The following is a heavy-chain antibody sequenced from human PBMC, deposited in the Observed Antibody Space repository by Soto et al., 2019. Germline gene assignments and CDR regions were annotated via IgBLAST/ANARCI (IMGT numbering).Heavy chain of an antibody. CDR3: AKGGRQSLVTSDFTY. Sequence: GKVLEWVAGVSHDGRNTHYADSVKGRFTISRDSSKNTVSLEMTSLRAEDTAVYYCAKGGRQSLVTSDFTYWGQGALVTVSS. V-gene: IGHV3-30*18. CDR2: VSHDGRNT. J-gene: IGHJ4*02. D-gene: IGHD6-19*01.